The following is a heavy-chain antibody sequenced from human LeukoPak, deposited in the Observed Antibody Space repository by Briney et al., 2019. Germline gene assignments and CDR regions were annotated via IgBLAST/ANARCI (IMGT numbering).Heavy chain of an antibody. V-gene: IGHV4-39*07. Sequence: PSETLSLTCTVSGGSISSSGYYWGWIRQPPGKGLEWIGSIYYSGSTYYNPSLKSRVTISVDTSKNQFSLKLSSVTAADTAVYYCARDLSRKSSSWYFDYWGQGTLVTVSS. CDR2: IYYSGST. CDR1: GGSISSSGYY. CDR3: ARDLSRKSSSWYFDY. J-gene: IGHJ4*02. D-gene: IGHD6-13*01.